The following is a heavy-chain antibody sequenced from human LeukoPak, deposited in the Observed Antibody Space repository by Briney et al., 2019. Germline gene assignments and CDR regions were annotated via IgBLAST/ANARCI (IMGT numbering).Heavy chain of an antibody. V-gene: IGHV3-23*01. D-gene: IGHD1-26*01. CDR3: ATPLLSPGNSIKNDAFDM. J-gene: IGHJ3*02. CDR2: ITPSGDYT. Sequence: TGGSLRLSCAASGFPFSAYAMTWVRQAPEKGLEWVSAITPSGDYTYYADSVKGRFTISRDNSKNTMYMQMNSLRSEDTALYFCATPLLSPGNSIKNDAFDMWGQGSMVTVSS. CDR1: GFPFSAYA.